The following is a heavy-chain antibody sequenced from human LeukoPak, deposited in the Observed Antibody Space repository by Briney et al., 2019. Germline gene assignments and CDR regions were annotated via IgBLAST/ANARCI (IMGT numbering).Heavy chain of an antibody. CDR3: KSYSSSSNRDY. D-gene: IGHD6-13*01. J-gene: IGHJ4*02. Sequence: PGGSLRLSCAASGFTFGNAWMTWVRQAPGKGLEWVGQIKNKGDGGTADYAAPVKGRFTISRDDSKNTLYLQMNSLKTEDTAVYYCKSYSSSSNRDYWGQGTLVTVSS. CDR1: GFTFGNAW. V-gene: IGHV3-15*01. CDR2: IKNKGDGGTA.